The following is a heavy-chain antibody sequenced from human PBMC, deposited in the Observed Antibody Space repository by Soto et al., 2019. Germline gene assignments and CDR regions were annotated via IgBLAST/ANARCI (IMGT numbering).Heavy chain of an antibody. CDR1: GGSISSSNW. D-gene: IGHD1-26*01. CDR2: IYHSGNT. J-gene: IGHJ4*02. V-gene: IGHV4-4*02. Sequence: QVQLQESGPGLVKPSGTLSLTCAVSGGSISSSNWWSWVRQPPGKGLEWIGEIYHSGNTNYNPSRKRRVAMAGGESGRQFSRKLSSVTAAGTAVDYCARRWGAGRGVYWGQGTLVTVAS. CDR3: ARRWGAGRGVY.